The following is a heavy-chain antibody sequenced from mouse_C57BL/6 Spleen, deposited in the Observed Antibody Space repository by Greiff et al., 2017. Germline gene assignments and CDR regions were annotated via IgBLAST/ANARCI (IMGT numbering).Heavy chain of an antibody. CDR2: IYPGDGDT. D-gene: IGHD1-1*01. J-gene: IGHJ2*01. Sequence: VQLQQSGPELVKPGASVKISCKASGYAFSSSWMNWVKQRPGKGLEWIGRIYPGDGDTNYNGKFKGKATLTADKSSSTAYMQLSSLTSEDSAVYFCASDYYGSSLYYWGQGTTLTVSS. V-gene: IGHV1-82*01. CDR1: GYAFSSSW. CDR3: ASDYYGSSLYY.